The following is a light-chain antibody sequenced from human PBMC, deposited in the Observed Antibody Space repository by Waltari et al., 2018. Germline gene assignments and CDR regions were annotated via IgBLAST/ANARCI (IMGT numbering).Light chain of an antibody. Sequence: EIVLTQSPATLPVSPGDRVTLSCRASQSVGTNLAWYQHSPGRAPRLLVYRASTRASYIPARFSASGSGTEFTLSISTLQSEDSAVFYCQQYNDWPRTFGQGTKVEIK. J-gene: IGKJ1*01. CDR2: RAS. CDR3: QQYNDWPRT. V-gene: IGKV3D-15*01. CDR1: QSVGTN.